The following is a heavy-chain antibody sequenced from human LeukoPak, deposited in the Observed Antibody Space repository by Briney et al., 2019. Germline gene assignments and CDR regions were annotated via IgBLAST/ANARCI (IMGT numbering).Heavy chain of an antibody. V-gene: IGHV1-2*02. Sequence: GASVKVSCKASGYTFTGYYMHWVRQAPGQGLEWMGWINPNSGDTNYAQKFQGRVTMTRDTSINTAYMDLSRLRSDDTAVYYCARVGGVVVPAGDLDYWGQGTLVTVSS. J-gene: IGHJ4*02. CDR3: ARVGGVVVPAGDLDY. CDR1: GYTFTGYY. D-gene: IGHD2-2*01. CDR2: INPNSGDT.